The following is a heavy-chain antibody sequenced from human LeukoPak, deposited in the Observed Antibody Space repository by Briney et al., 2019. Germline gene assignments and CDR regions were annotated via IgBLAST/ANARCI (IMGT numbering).Heavy chain of an antibody. CDR1: GFTFSSSA. J-gene: IGHJ4*02. CDR2: ISGNGGDT. Sequence: GGSLRLSCAASGFTFSSSAMSWVRQAPGKGLEWVSGISGNGGDTYYADSVKGRFTVSRDNSKNTLYLQMNSLRADDTAVYYCAKDGSGSYYLLYSSFDYWGQGTLVTVSS. CDR3: AKDGSGSYYLLYSSFDY. D-gene: IGHD3-10*01. V-gene: IGHV3-23*01.